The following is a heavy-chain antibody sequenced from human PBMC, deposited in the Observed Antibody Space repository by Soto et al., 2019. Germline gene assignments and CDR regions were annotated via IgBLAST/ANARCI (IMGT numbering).Heavy chain of an antibody. D-gene: IGHD5-18*01. J-gene: IGHJ5*02. V-gene: IGHV2-5*02. Sequence: QITLKESGPTLVKPTQTLTLTCTFSGFSLSTSGVGVGWIRQPPGKALEWLALIYWDDDKRYSPSLEGRLTITNDTSKHQVVLTMTNMDPLDTATYYCARIGDKVMFTWGQGTLVTVSS. CDR3: ARIGDKVMFT. CDR2: IYWDDDK. CDR1: GFSLSTSGVG.